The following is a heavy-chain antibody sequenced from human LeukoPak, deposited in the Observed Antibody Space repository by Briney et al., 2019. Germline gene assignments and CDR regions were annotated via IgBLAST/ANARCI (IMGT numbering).Heavy chain of an antibody. CDR1: GFTFSAYN. CDR2: ISSSGSYL. V-gene: IGHV3-21*01. J-gene: IGHJ3*02. CDR3: ARALNPYSSGWSYDAFDI. Sequence: PGGSLRLSCAVSGFTFSAYNMNWVRQAPGKGLEWVSSISSSGSYLYYAGSVKGRFTVSRDNAEIPLHLQMNSLRAEDTAVYYCARALNPYSSGWSYDAFDIWGHGTKVIVSS. D-gene: IGHD6-19*01.